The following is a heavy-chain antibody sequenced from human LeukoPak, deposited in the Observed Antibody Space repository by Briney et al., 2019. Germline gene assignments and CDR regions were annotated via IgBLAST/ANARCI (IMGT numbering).Heavy chain of an antibody. Sequence: SETLSLTCAVYGGSISGYYWSWIRQPPGKGLEWIGEINHRGSTNYNPSLKSRVTISVDTSKNQFSLKLSSVTAADTAVYYCARGDCSGGSCYSRSRTYGMDVWGKGTTVTVSS. J-gene: IGHJ6*04. CDR2: INHRGST. D-gene: IGHD2-15*01. CDR1: GGSISGYY. V-gene: IGHV4-34*01. CDR3: ARGDCSGGSCYSRSRTYGMDV.